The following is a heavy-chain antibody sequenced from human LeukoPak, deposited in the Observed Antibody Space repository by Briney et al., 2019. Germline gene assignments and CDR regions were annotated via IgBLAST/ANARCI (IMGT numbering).Heavy chain of an antibody. V-gene: IGHV3-23*01. D-gene: IGHD3-22*01. CDR3: AKDSSYDGSGYYYPDAFDI. CDR2: ISGSGGST. J-gene: IGHJ3*02. Sequence: GGSLRLSCAASGFTFSSYAMSWVRQAPGKGLEWVSAISGSGGSTYYADSVKGRFTISRDNSKNTLYLQMNSLRAEDTAVYYCAKDSSYDGSGYYYPDAFDIWGQGTVVTVSS. CDR1: GFTFSSYA.